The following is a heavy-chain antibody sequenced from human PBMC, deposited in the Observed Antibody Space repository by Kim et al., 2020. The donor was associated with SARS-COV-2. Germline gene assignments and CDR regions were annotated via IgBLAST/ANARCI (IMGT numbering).Heavy chain of an antibody. J-gene: IGHJ4*02. D-gene: IGHD3-16*01. CDR2: INSNGASI. CDR1: GFTFSSYA. Sequence: GGSLRLSCAASGFTFSSYAMSWVRLAPGKGLEWVSTINSNGASIFYADSVKGRFTISRDNSKNTLFLQMDSLRGDDTAVYYCTKHAQWAEGVSARLEYWGQGTLVSVSS. CDR3: TKHAQWAEGVSARLEY. V-gene: IGHV3-23*01.